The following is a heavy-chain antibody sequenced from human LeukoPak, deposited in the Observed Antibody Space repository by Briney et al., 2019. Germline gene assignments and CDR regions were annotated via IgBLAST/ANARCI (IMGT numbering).Heavy chain of an antibody. J-gene: IGHJ6*02. V-gene: IGHV1-69*13. CDR3: ARCYGDYEGGYYYYYGMDV. Sequence: SVKVSCKASEGTFSSYAISWVRQAPGQGLEWMGGIIPIFGTANYAQKFQGRVTITADESTSTAYMELSSLRSEDTAAYYCARCYGDYEGGYYYYYGMDVWGQGTTVTVSS. D-gene: IGHD4-17*01. CDR1: EGTFSSYA. CDR2: IIPIFGTA.